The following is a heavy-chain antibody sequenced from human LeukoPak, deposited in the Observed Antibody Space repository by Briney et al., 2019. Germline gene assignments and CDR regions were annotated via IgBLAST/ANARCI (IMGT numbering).Heavy chain of an antibody. CDR2: ISGSGGST. CDR1: GFTISSYA. CDR3: AKDPKFGVVHPQSFDY. J-gene: IGHJ4*02. V-gene: IGHV3-23*01. D-gene: IGHD3-3*01. Sequence: GGSLRLSCAASGFTISSYAVSWFRQAPGEGLEWVSAISGSGGSTYYADSVKGRFTISRDNSKNTLYLQMNSLRAEDTAVYYCAKDPKFGVVHPQSFDYWGQGTLVTVSS.